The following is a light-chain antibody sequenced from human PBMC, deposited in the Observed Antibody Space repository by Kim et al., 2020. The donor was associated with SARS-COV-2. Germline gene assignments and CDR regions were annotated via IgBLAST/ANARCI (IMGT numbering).Light chain of an antibody. CDR1: QNIADY. J-gene: IGKJ4*01. Sequence: DTQMTQSPSSLSASVGDRVTLTCRASQNIADYLNWYQQRPGKAPKLLIYAASTLQSGVPSRFSGSGFGTDSTLTITSLQPEDFATYYCQQSYSIQVSFGGGTKVDIK. CDR2: AAS. CDR3: QQSYSIQVS. V-gene: IGKV1-39*01.